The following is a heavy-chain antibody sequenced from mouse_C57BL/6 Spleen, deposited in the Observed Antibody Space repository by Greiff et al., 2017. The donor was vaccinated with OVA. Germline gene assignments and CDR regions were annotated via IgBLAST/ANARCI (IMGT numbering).Heavy chain of an antibody. V-gene: IGHV1-39*01. J-gene: IGHJ4*01. D-gene: IGHD1-1*01. CDR2: INPNYGTT. Sequence: VQLKESGPELVKPGASVKISCKASGYSLTDYNMNWVKQSNGKSLEWIGVINPNYGTTSYNQKFKGKATLTVDQSSSTAYMQLNSLTSEDSAVYYCAGYGSSYGAMDYWGQGTSVTVSS. CDR1: GYSLTDYN. CDR3: AGYGSSYGAMDY.